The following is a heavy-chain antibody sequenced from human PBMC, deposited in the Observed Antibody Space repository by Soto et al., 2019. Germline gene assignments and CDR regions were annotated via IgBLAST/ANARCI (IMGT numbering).Heavy chain of an antibody. CDR2: IYWNDDK. D-gene: IGHD2-8*01. Sequence: SGPTLVKPTQTLTLTCTFSGFSLSTSGVGVGWIRQPPGKALEWLALIYWNDDKRYSPSLKSRLTINKDNFKNQVVLTITNMDPVDTATYYCALSTAQSDILLIGFDYWGQVTLVTVSS. CDR3: ALSTAQSDILLIGFDY. V-gene: IGHV2-5*01. CDR1: GFSLSTSGVG. J-gene: IGHJ4*02.